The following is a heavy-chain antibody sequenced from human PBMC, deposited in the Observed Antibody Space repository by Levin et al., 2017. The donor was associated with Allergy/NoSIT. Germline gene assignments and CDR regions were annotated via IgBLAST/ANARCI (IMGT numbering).Heavy chain of an antibody. CDR3: ARSTRELGIPHFGY. CDR2: IYWNDFR. CDR1: GFLLDTSGAG. J-gene: IGHJ4*02. V-gene: IGHV2-5*01. D-gene: IGHD1-7*01. Sequence: SGPTLVKPTQTLTLTCTFSGFLLDTSGAGVGWIRQPPGKALEWLALIYWNDFRRYSPSLKSRLTITKDTSKNQVLLTMTNMDPVDTATYYCARSTRELGIPHFGYWGQGALITVSS.